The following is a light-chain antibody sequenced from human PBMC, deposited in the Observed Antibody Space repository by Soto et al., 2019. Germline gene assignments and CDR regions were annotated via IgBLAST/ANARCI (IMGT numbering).Light chain of an antibody. CDR3: QHYGSSPMT. V-gene: IGKV3-20*01. Sequence: ATLSCRASQSVSSSYLAWYQQKPGQAPRLLIYGASSRATGIPDRFSGSGSGTDFTLTISRLEPEDFAVYYCQHYGSSPMTFGQGTKVDIK. CDR2: GAS. J-gene: IGKJ1*01. CDR1: QSVSSSY.